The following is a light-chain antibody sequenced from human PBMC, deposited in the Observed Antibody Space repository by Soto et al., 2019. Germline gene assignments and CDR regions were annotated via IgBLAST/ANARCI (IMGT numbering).Light chain of an antibody. CDR1: SSNIGSNS. CDR2: SNN. CDR3: AVWDDSLNGLV. V-gene: IGLV1-44*01. J-gene: IGLJ2*01. Sequence: QSVLTQPPSASGTPGQTVIISCSGTSSNIGSNSVNWYQQLPGTAPKLLIFSNNQRPSGVPDRFSGSRSGTSASLPITGLQHEDEAAYYCAVWDDSLNGLVFGGGTKLTVL.